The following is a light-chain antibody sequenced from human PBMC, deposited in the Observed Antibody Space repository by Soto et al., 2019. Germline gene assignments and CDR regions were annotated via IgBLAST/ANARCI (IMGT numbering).Light chain of an antibody. V-gene: IGKV3-11*01. J-gene: IGKJ4*01. CDR2: DAS. CDR1: QSVSSY. CDR3: QQPPLT. Sequence: EIVLTQSPATLSLSPGERATLSCRASQSVSSYLAWYQQKPGQAPRLLIYDASNRATGIPARFSGSGSGTDFTLTSRSLEPEDFAVYHCQQPPLTFGGGTKVEIK.